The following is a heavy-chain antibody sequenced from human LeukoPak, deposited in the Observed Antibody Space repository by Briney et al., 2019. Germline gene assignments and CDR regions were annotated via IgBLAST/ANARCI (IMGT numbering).Heavy chain of an antibody. CDR3: ATVGGLDILTGYPRDY. Sequence: ASVKVSCKASGGTFNTYAISWVRQAPGQGLEWMGGIIPILGTGNYAQKFQGRVTMTEDTSTDTAYMELSSLRSEDTAVYYCATVGGLDILTGYPRDYWGQGTLVTVSS. D-gene: IGHD3-9*01. V-gene: IGHV1-69*06. CDR2: IIPILGTG. CDR1: GGTFNTYA. J-gene: IGHJ4*02.